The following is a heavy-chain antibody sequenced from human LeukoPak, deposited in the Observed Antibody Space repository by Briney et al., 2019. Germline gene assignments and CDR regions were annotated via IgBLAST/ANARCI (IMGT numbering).Heavy chain of an antibody. V-gene: IGHV3-74*01. D-gene: IGHD1/OR15-1a*01. CDR3: AKDLTWNTADY. J-gene: IGHJ4*02. CDR1: GFTFSNHW. Sequence: PGGSLRLSCVGSGFTFSNHWMHWVRQAPGKGPVWVSRINTDWTSTDYADSVRGRFTISRDNAKNTVYLQMNGLRADDTALYYCAKDLTWNTADYWGQGTLVTVSS. CDR2: INTDWTST.